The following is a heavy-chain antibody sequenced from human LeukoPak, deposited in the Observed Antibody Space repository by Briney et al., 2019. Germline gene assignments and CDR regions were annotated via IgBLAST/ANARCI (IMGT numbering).Heavy chain of an antibody. CDR2: MYYSGST. CDR3: ARPYYYDSRIDP. J-gene: IGHJ5*02. CDR1: GGSISSGDYY. V-gene: IGHV4-30-4*01. D-gene: IGHD3-22*01. Sequence: SQTLSLTCTVSGGSISSGDYYWSWIRQPPGKGLEWIAYMYYSGSTYYKPSLKSQVTMSADTSKNQLSLKLSSVTAADTAVYYCARPYYYDSRIDPWGQGILVTVSS.